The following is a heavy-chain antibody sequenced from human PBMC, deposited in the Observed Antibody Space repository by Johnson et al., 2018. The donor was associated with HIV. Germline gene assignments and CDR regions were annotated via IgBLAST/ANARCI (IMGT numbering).Heavy chain of an antibody. CDR3: ASQRWKQGDAFDI. Sequence: VLLVESGGGLVQPGGSLRLSCAASRITVGSNYMSWVRRAPGKGLEWVSVIFSAGDTYYADSVKGRFTISRDNAKNSLYLQMNSLRAEDTALYYCASQRWKQGDAFDIWGQGTMVTVSS. J-gene: IGHJ3*02. D-gene: IGHD4-23*01. V-gene: IGHV3-66*04. CDR1: RITVGSNY. CDR2: IFSAGDT.